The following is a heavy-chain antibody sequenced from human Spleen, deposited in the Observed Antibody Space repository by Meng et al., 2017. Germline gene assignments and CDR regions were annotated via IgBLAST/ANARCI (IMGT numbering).Heavy chain of an antibody. J-gene: IGHJ5*01. CDR1: GGSFSDYY. V-gene: IGHV4-34*01. CDR2: INHSGST. D-gene: IGHD6-13*01. Sequence: SETLSLTFVVSGGSFSDYYWSWIRQPPGKGLEWIGEINHSGSTNYNPSLESRATISVDTSQNNLSLKLSSVTAADTAVYYCARGLPGYSSSWYNSWGQETLVTVSS. CDR3: ARGLPGYSSSWYNS.